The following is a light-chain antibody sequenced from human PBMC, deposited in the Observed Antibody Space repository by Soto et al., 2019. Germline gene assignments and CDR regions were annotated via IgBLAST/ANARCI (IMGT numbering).Light chain of an antibody. Sequence: QSALTQPASVSGSPGQSITISCTGASSDIGSYNFVSWYQQYPGKAPKLMIYEGTKRPSGVYNRFSGAKSGNTASLTISGLQAEDEADYYCCSYAGSSTWVFGGGTKLPVL. V-gene: IGLV2-23*01. CDR1: SSDIGSYNF. J-gene: IGLJ3*02. CDR3: CSYAGSSTWV. CDR2: EGT.